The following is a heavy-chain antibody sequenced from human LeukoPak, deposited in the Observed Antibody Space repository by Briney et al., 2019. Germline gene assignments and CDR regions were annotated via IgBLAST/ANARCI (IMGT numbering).Heavy chain of an antibody. D-gene: IGHD2-2*01. CDR3: ARGYCSSTSCFLDY. V-gene: IGHV1-69*05. CDR1: GATFTTYA. Sequence: GASVKVSCKASGATFTTYAIIWVRQAPGQGLEWMGGIIPVFGTANYAQRFQGRVTITTDESTSTACMELTSLRSEDTAVYYCARGYCSSTSCFLDYWGQGTLVTVSS. J-gene: IGHJ4*02. CDR2: IIPVFGTA.